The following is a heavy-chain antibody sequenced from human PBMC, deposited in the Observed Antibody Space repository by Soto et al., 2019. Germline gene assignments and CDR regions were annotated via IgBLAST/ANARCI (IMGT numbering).Heavy chain of an antibody. J-gene: IGHJ4*02. V-gene: IGHV4-39*01. Sequence: SETLSLTCTVSGGSISSSSYYWGWIHQPPGKGLEWIGSIYYSGSTYYNPSLKSRVTISVDTSKNQFSLKLSSVTAADTAVHYCARRHQTVLLWFGELLSKTTFFDYWGQGTLVTVSS. CDR2: IYYSGST. CDR1: GGSISSSSYY. D-gene: IGHD3-10*01. CDR3: ARRHQTVLLWFGELLSKTTFFDY.